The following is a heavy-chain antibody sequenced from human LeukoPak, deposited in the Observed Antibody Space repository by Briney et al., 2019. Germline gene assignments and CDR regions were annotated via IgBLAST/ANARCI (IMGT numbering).Heavy chain of an antibody. CDR1: GFTLSSYW. CDR3: ARGGSYYAY. CDR2: IKQDGSEK. Sequence: GESLKISCAASGFTLSSYWMSWVRQAPGKGLEWVANIKQDGSEKYYVDSVKGRFTISRDNAENSLFLQMNSLRAEDTAVYYCARGGSYYAYWGQGTLVTVSS. J-gene: IGHJ4*02. D-gene: IGHD3-10*01. V-gene: IGHV3-7*05.